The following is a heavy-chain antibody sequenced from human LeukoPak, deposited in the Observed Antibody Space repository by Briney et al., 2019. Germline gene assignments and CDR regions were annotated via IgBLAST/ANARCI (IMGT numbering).Heavy chain of an antibody. D-gene: IGHD6-19*01. CDR2: IYYSGST. J-gene: IGHJ6*02. CDR1: GGSISSSSYY. Sequence: PSETLSLTCTVSGGSISSSSYYWGWIRQPPGKGLEWIGSIYYSGSTYYNPSLKSRVTISVDTSKNQFSLKLSSVTAADTAVYYCARVDSSGFSYYYYYGMDVWGQGTTVTVSS. V-gene: IGHV4-39*01. CDR3: ARVDSSGFSYYYYYGMDV.